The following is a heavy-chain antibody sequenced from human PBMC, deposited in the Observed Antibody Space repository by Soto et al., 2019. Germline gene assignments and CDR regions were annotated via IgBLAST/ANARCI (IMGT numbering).Heavy chain of an antibody. D-gene: IGHD2-2*03. CDR2: ISGSVDSS. CDR3: AKVGIGMFSHKHHFDH. V-gene: IGHV3-23*01. CDR1: GFTFSSFG. J-gene: IGHJ4*02. Sequence: GGSLRLSCTASGFTFSSFGMAWVRQAPGKGLEWVSAISGSVDSSYYADSVKDRFTISRDNPTNTLYLQMNNLRAEDTAVYYCAKVGIGMFSHKHHFDHWGQGTQVTVSS.